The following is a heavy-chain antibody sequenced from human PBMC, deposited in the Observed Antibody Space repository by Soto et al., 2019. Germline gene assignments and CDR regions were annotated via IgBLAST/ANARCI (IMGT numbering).Heavy chain of an antibody. CDR2: TNYGSKWSY. CDR1: GDSVSETSVS. J-gene: IGHJ4*02. D-gene: IGHD1-1*01. CDR3: ARNTIPHPHY. Sequence: SQTLARTCARSGDSVSETSVSWYWIRQSPSRGLEWLGRTNYGSKWSYAYAESVRSRITISADTSKNTLYLQMNSLRVEDTAIYYCARNTIPHPHYWGQGTLVTVSS. V-gene: IGHV6-1*01.